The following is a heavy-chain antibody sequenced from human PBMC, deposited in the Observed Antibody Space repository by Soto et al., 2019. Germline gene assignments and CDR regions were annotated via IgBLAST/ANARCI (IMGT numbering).Heavy chain of an antibody. V-gene: IGHV1-69*13. J-gene: IGHJ3*02. D-gene: IGHD2-15*01. Sequence: SVKVSCKASGGTFSSYAISWVRQAPGQGLEWMGGIIPIFGTANYAQKFQGRVTITADESTSTAYMELSSLRSEDTAVYYCARGGVDCSGGSCKLGAFDIWGQGTMVTVSS. CDR3: ARGGVDCSGGSCKLGAFDI. CDR1: GGTFSSYA. CDR2: IIPIFGTA.